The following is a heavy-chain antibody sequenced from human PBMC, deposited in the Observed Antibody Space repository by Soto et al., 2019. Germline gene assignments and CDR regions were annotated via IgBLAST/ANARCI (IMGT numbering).Heavy chain of an antibody. J-gene: IGHJ3*02. V-gene: IGHV4-34*01. CDR3: ARGVRYCSSTSCPTDAFDI. Sequence: QVQLQQWGAGLLKPSETLSLTCAVYGGSFSGYYWSWIRQPPGKGLEWIGEINHSGSTNYNPYLKSRVTISVDTSKNQFSLKLSSVTAADTAVYYCARGVRYCSSTSCPTDAFDIWGQGTMVTVSS. CDR1: GGSFSGYY. CDR2: INHSGST. D-gene: IGHD2-2*01.